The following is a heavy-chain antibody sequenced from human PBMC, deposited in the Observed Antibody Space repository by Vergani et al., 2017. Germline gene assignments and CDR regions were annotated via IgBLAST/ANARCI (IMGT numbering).Heavy chain of an antibody. CDR3: AKDYNFWSGQGAFDI. Sequence: EVQLLESGGGLVQPGGSLRLSCAASGFTFSNYAMNWVRQAPGKGREWVSGISGSAGGTYYTGSVKGRVTISRDNSKNTLYLQMNSLRVEDTAIYYCAKDYNFWSGQGAFDIWGQGTMVTVSS. J-gene: IGHJ3*02. CDR1: GFTFSNYA. V-gene: IGHV3-23*01. D-gene: IGHD3-3*01. CDR2: ISGSAGGT.